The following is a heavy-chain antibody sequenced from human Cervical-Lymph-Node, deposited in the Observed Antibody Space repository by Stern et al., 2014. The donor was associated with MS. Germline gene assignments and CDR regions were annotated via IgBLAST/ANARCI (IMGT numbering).Heavy chain of an antibody. J-gene: IGHJ5*02. CDR1: GYMFASHW. Sequence: EVQLVQSGAEVKKPGESLKISCKASGYMFASHWIGWVRQMPGEGLEWMGITSPGDSANRYSPSFQGLVTISVEKSISTAYLQWSSLKASDTAMYYCARVNGGNSDWFDPWGQGTLVTVSS. CDR3: ARVNGGNSDWFDP. D-gene: IGHD4-23*01. CDR2: TSPGDSAN. V-gene: IGHV5-51*01.